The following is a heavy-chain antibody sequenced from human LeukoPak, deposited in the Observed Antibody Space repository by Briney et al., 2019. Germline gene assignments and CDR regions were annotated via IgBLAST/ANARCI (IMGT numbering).Heavy chain of an antibody. V-gene: IGHV4-34*01. J-gene: IGHJ4*02. D-gene: IGHD3-22*01. CDR1: GGSFSGYY. CDR3: ARFVYYDSSGYNYFDY. CDR2: INHSGST. Sequence: SETLSLTCAVYGGSFSGYYWSWIRQPPGKGLEWIGEINHSGSTNYNPSLKSRVTISVDTSENQFSLKLSSVTAADTAVYYCARFVYYDSSGYNYFDYWGQGTLVTVSS.